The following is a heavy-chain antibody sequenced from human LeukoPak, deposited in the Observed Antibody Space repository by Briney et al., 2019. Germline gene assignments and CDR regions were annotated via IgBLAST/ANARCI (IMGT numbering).Heavy chain of an antibody. CDR2: IYYSRST. CDR3: AKNRGDSGYAALDY. V-gene: IGHV4-59*01. CDR1: LCSNSSYY. Sequence: PSETLPLTCPGCLCSNSSYYWSWLRQPPGKGLAWVGYIYYSRSTNYNPSLKSRVTISVATSKLQFSLKLSSVTAADTAVYYCAKNRGDSGYAALDYWGQGTLVTVSS. D-gene: IGHD5-12*01. J-gene: IGHJ4*02.